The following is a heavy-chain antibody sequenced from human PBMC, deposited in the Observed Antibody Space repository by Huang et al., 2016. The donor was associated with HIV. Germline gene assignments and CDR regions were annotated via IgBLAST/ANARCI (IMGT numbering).Heavy chain of an antibody. Sequence: EVLLLESGGGLVQLGGSLRLSCVASGFTFSSYAMSWVRQAPGKGLEWVSGITVGINNRYHAHSVKGRFAVSRDESTNTLDLQMNSLRAEDTAVYYCAKDADTSGYDVLGPFGSWGQGTLVTVSS. CDR3: AKDADTSGYDVLGPFGS. D-gene: IGHD3-3*01. CDR1: GFTFSSYA. CDR2: ITVGINNR. V-gene: IGHV3-23*01. J-gene: IGHJ4*02.